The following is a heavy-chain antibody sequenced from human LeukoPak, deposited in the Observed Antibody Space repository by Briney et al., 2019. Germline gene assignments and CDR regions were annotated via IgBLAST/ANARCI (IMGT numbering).Heavy chain of an antibody. CDR3: ARHPYYDILTGHYGTFDY. CDR2: IYYSGST. V-gene: IGHV4-59*01. Sequence: SETLSLTCTVSGGSISSYYWSWIRQPPGKGLEWIGYIYYSGSTNYNPSLKSRVTISVDTSKNQFSLKLSSVTAADTAVYYCARHPYYDILTGHYGTFDYWGQGTLATVSS. J-gene: IGHJ4*02. CDR1: GGSISSYY. D-gene: IGHD3-9*01.